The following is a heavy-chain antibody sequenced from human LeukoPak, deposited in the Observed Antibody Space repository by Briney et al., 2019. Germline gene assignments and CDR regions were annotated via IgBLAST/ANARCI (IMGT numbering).Heavy chain of an antibody. CDR2: IYHSGST. D-gene: IGHD3-22*01. J-gene: IGHJ4*02. Sequence: SGTLSVTCAVAGGSITSGNWWSWVRQPPGKGLEWIGEIYHSGSTKYNPSLKSRVSISVDKSKNQFSLKLSSVTAADTALYYCARGYHFDSTGYFPYYFDSWGQGTLVTASS. V-gene: IGHV4-4*02. CDR1: GGSITSGNW. CDR3: ARGYHFDSTGYFPYYFDS.